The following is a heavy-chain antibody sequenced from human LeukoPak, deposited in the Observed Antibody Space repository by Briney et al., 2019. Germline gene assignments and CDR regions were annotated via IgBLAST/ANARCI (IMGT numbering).Heavy chain of an antibody. CDR2: INPNSGDT. CDR1: GYTFTDYY. D-gene: IGHD3-3*01. V-gene: IGHV1-2*02. J-gene: IGHJ4*02. Sequence: ASVKVSCKASGYTFTDYYMHWVRQAPGQGLEWMGWINPNSGDTKYARKFQGRVTLTRDTSIRTAYMELSRLRSDDTAVYYCARASIFGVVPKRLDYWGQGTLVTVSS. CDR3: ARASIFGVVPKRLDY.